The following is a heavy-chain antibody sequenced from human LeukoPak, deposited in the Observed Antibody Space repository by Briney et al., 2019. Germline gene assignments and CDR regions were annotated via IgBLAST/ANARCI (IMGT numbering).Heavy chain of an antibody. Sequence: GGSLRLSCAASGFTFSSYWMHWVRQAPGKGLVWVSRINSDGRSTSYAASVKGRFTISRDNAKNTLYLQMNSLRAEDTAVYHCARGGVVPSKWFDPWGQGTLVTVSS. D-gene: IGHD3-3*01. CDR2: INSDGRST. CDR3: ARGGVVPSKWFDP. CDR1: GFTFSSYW. V-gene: IGHV3-74*01. J-gene: IGHJ5*02.